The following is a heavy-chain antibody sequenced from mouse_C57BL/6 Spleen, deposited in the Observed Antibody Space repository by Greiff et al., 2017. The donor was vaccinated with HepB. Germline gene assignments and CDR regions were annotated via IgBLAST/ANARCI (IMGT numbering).Heavy chain of an antibody. V-gene: IGHV5-6*01. D-gene: IGHD3-2*02. Sequence: EVMLVESGGDLVKPGGSLKLSCAASGFTFSSYGMSWVRQTPDKRLEWVATISSCGSYTYYPDSVKGRCTISRDNARNTLYLQMSSLKSEYPAMYYCAGHAQATAWFAYWGQGTLVTVSA. CDR2: ISSCGSYT. CDR1: GFTFSSYG. J-gene: IGHJ3*01. CDR3: AGHAQATAWFAY.